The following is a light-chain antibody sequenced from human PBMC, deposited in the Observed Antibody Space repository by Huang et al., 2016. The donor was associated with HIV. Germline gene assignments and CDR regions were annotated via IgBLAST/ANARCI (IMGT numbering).Light chain of an antibody. Sequence: IVMTQSPESLAVSLGERASINCKSSQSLLYRSNNKNYLAWYQKKQGHPPTLLIYWASVRDVGVPERFSGGGSGTNFTLTINSLQADDVAVYYCQQHYGRRSTFGQGT. CDR2: WAS. CDR3: QQHYGRRST. CDR1: QSLLYRSNNKNY. V-gene: IGKV4-1*01. J-gene: IGKJ1*01.